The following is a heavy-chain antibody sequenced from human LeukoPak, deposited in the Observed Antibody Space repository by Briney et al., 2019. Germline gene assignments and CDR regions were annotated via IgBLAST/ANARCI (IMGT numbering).Heavy chain of an antibody. CDR2: IYHSGST. CDR3: ARGAPPQN. V-gene: IGHV4-4*02. CDR1: GGSGGSISSSNY. J-gene: IGHJ4*02. Sequence: SETLSLTCAVSGGSGGSISSSNYWSWVRQPPGKGLEWFGEIYHSGSTNYNPSLKSRVTISVDKSKNQFSLKLNSVTAADTAVYYCARGAPPQNWGQGTLVTVSS.